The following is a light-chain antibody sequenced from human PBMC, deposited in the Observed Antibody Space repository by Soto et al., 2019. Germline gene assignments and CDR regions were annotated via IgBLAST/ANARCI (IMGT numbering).Light chain of an antibody. CDR2: GAS. V-gene: IGKV3-20*01. Sequence: EIVLTQSPGTLSLSPGERATLSCRASHSVSSSYLAWYQQKPGQAPRLLIYGASSRATGIPDRFSGSGSGTDFTLTISGLEPEDFALYYCQQYGSSPLTFGGGTKV. CDR3: QQYGSSPLT. J-gene: IGKJ4*01. CDR1: HSVSSSY.